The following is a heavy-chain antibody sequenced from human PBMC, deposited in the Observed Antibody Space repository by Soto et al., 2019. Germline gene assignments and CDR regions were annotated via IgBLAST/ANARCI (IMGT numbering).Heavy chain of an antibody. CDR3: ARDRPDFWSGYYLPRFDP. J-gene: IGHJ5*02. CDR2: ISAYNGNT. D-gene: IGHD3-3*01. V-gene: IGHV1-18*04. Sequence: ASVKVSCKASGYTFTSYGISWLRQAPGQGLEWMGWISAYNGNTNYAQKLQGRVTMTTDTSTSTAYMELRSLRSDDTAVYYCARDRPDFWSGYYLPRFDPWGQGTLVTVSS. CDR1: GYTFTSYG.